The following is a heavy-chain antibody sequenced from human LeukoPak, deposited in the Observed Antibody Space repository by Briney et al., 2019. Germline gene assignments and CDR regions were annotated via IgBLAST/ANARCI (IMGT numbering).Heavy chain of an antibody. V-gene: IGHV4-34*01. CDR1: GGSFSGYY. Sequence: SETLSLTCAVYGGSFSGYYWSWIRQPPGKGLEWIGEINHSGSTNYNPSLKSRVTISVDTSKNQFSLKLSSVTAADTAVYYCARRGHSSSWYGFDYWGQGTLVTVSS. CDR2: INHSGST. J-gene: IGHJ4*02. CDR3: ARRGHSSSWYGFDY. D-gene: IGHD6-13*01.